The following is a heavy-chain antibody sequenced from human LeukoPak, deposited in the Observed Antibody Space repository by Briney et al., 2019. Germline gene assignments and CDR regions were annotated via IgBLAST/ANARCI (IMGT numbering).Heavy chain of an antibody. CDR2: INHCGST. CDR3: ARGDDGDYDILTGYYNFDY. V-gene: IGHV4-34*01. D-gene: IGHD3-9*01. Sequence: SEALSLTCAVYGGSFSGYYWSWIRQPPGKGLAWIGEINHCGSTIYNPSLKSRVTISVDPSKNQFSLKLSSVTAADTAVYYCARGDDGDYDILTGYYNFDYWGQGTLVTVSS. CDR1: GGSFSGYY. J-gene: IGHJ4*02.